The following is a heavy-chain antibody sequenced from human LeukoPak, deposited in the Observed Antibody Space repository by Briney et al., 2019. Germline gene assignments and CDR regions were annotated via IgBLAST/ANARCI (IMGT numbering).Heavy chain of an antibody. CDR1: GFTFSNYE. J-gene: IGHJ4*02. Sequence: GGSLRLSCAASGFTFSNYEMNWVRKAPGKGLEWVSYISTSDSTIYYADSVKGQFTISRDNAKNSLYLQMNSLRAEDTAVYYCARGNSGWYLYYFDYWGQGTLVTVSS. CDR2: ISTSDSTI. D-gene: IGHD6-19*01. V-gene: IGHV3-48*03. CDR3: ARGNSGWYLYYFDY.